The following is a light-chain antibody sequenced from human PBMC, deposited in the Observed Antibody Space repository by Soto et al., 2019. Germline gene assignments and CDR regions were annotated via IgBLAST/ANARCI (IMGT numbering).Light chain of an antibody. CDR3: QQYGNPRIT. V-gene: IGKV3-20*01. CDR1: QSVRNNY. CDR2: GAS. Sequence: ETVLTQSPGTLSLSPGERATLSCRASQSVRNNYLAWYQQKPGQAPRLLISGASSRGAGIPDRFSGSGSETDFTLTISRLEPEDFALYFCQQYGNPRITFGQGTRLEIK. J-gene: IGKJ5*01.